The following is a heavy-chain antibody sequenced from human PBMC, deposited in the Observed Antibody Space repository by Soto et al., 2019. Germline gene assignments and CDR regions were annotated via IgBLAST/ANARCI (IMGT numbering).Heavy chain of an antibody. Sequence: QVQLVESGGGVVQPGRSLRLSCAASGFTFSSYGMHWVHQAPGKGLEWVAVIWYDGSNKYYADSVKGRFTISRDNSKNTLYLQMNSLRAEDTAVYYCARDFSEYYYGSGSEFDYWGQGTLVTVSS. CDR1: GFTFSSYG. CDR2: IWYDGSNK. V-gene: IGHV3-33*01. J-gene: IGHJ4*02. CDR3: ARDFSEYYYGSGSEFDY. D-gene: IGHD3-10*01.